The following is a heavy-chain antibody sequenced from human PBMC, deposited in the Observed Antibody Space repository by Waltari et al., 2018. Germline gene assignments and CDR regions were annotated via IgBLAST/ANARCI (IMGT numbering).Heavy chain of an antibody. CDR3: ARGVTTVEY. Sequence: EVQLVESGGGLVEPGGSLRRSCSGSGFPFTNHWMSWVRQAPGKGPEWVASIKQDGSEKYYVDSMKGRFTISRDNAKNSLSLQMDSLRAEDTAVYFCARGVTTVEYWGQGTLVTVSS. CDR2: IKQDGSEK. V-gene: IGHV3-7*04. D-gene: IGHD2-21*02. CDR1: GFPFTNHW. J-gene: IGHJ4*02.